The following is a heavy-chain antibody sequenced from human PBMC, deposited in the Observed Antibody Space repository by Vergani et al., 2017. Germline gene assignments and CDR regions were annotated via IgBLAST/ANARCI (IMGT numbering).Heavy chain of an antibody. CDR1: GGSISSGSYY. V-gene: IGHV4-61*02. D-gene: IGHD4-11*01. CDR3: AGARLHRYYYYMDV. Sequence: QVQLQESGPGLVKPSQTLSLTCTVSGGSISSGSYYWSWIRQPAGKGLEWIGRIYTSGSTNYNPSLKSRVTISVDTSKNQFSLKLSSVTAADTAVYYCAGARLHRYYYYMDVWGKGP. J-gene: IGHJ6*03. CDR2: IYTSGST.